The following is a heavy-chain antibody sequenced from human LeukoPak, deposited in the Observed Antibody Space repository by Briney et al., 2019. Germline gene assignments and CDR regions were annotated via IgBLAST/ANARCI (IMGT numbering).Heavy chain of an antibody. J-gene: IGHJ4*02. CDR2: ISPSGGST. V-gene: IGHV1-46*01. CDR3: ARRDYYGSGSYYGH. CDR1: GYTFTGYW. Sequence: ASVKVSCKAFGYTFTGYWMHWVRQAPGQGPEWMGVISPSGGSTIYAQKFKGRVTLTRDMSTSTDYLELSSLRSDDTAVYYCARRDYYGSGSYYGHWGQGTLVTVSS. D-gene: IGHD3-10*01.